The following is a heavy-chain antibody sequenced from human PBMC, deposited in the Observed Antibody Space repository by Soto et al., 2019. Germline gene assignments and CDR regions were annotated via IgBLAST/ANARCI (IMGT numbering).Heavy chain of an antibody. J-gene: IGHJ5*02. CDR3: LRRYGLGSPYSFDP. Sequence: XTLSLPCTVSGGSVSSSYFYWGWIRQPPGKGLEWIGCIYYSGKTSYNPSLPGRVTISLYTSKNQFTLNLRSVTAADTSVYYCLRRYGLGSPYSFDPWGQGTLGTVSS. V-gene: IGHV4-39*01. CDR2: IYYSGKT. CDR1: GGSVSSSYFY. D-gene: IGHD3-10*01.